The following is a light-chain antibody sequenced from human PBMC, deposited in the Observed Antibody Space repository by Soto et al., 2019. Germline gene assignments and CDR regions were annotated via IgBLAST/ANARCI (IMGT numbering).Light chain of an antibody. CDR2: EVS. Sequence: QSVLTQPASVSGSPGQSITISCTGTSSDVGGYNFVSWYQQHPGNAPKLMIYEVSNRPSGVSDRFSGSKSGNTASLTISGLKAEDEADYYCSSFTTSNTWMFGGGTKLTVL. V-gene: IGLV2-14*01. J-gene: IGLJ3*02. CDR1: SSDVGGYNF. CDR3: SSFTTSNTWM.